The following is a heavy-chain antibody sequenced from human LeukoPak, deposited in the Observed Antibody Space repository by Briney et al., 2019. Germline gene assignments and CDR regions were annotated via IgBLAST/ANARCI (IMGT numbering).Heavy chain of an antibody. Sequence: GGSLRLSCAASGFTFDDYAMHWVRQAPGKGLEWVSGISWNSGSIGYADSVKGRFTISRDNAKNSLYLQMNSLRAEDTALYYCAKDTYYDILTGSCYDYWGQGTLVTVSS. D-gene: IGHD3-9*01. CDR3: AKDTYYDILTGSCYDY. J-gene: IGHJ4*02. V-gene: IGHV3-9*01. CDR2: ISWNSGSI. CDR1: GFTFDDYA.